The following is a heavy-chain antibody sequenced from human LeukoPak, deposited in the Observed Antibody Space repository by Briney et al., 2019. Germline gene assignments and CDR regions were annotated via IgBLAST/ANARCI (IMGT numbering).Heavy chain of an antibody. D-gene: IGHD3-10*01. Sequence: SETLSLTCAVSSGSISDGTWWTWVRQPPGKGLEWIGQIDHSGGTDYNSSLKSRVTISVDTSKNQFSLKLSSVTAADTAVYYCARGPYYYGSGTFYYYYGMDVWGKGTTVTVSS. V-gene: IGHV4-4*02. CDR2: IDHSGGT. CDR1: SGSISDGTW. CDR3: ARGPYYYGSGTFYYYYGMDV. J-gene: IGHJ6*04.